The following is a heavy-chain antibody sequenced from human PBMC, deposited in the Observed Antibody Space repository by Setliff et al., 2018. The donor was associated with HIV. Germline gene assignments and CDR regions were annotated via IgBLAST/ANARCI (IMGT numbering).Heavy chain of an antibody. CDR2: MSYDGNNK. J-gene: IGHJ6*02. CDR3: ARSEKYCSSVSCFRGCYGMDV. V-gene: IGHV3-30*07. Sequence: PGGSLRLSCAASGFIFSSYAMHWVRQAPGKGLEWVAVMSYDGNNKYYADSAKGRFTISRDNAKNSLYLQMSSLRAEDTAIYYCARSEKYCSSVSCFRGCYGMDVWGHGATVTVSS. D-gene: IGHD2-2*01. CDR1: GFIFSSYA.